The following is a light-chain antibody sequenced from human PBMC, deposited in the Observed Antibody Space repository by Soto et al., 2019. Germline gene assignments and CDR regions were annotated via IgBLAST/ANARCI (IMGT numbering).Light chain of an antibody. Sequence: IVLTQSPGTLSVSPGERVILSCRASQTLRNKLAWYQQKPGQAPRLLIYGGFTRATGIPDSFSGSGSETEITLSIHRLESEAFANYYGQNHTAWPLTFGPGNNLDLK. J-gene: IGKJ3*01. V-gene: IGKV3-15*01. CDR3: QNHTAWPLT. CDR2: GGF. CDR1: QTLRNK.